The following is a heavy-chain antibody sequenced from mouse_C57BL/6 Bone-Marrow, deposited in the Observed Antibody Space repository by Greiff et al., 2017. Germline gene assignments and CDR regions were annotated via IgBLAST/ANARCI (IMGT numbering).Heavy chain of an antibody. CDR2: IYPRSGNT. CDR3: ARYWDY. D-gene: IGHD4-1*01. Sequence: QVQLQQSGAELARPGASVKLSCKASGYTFTSYGISWVKQRTGQGLEWIGEIYPRSGNTYYNEKFKGKDTLTADKSSSTASMELRRLTSADSAVYVCARYWDYWGQGTTLTVSS. V-gene: IGHV1-81*01. CDR1: GYTFTSYG. J-gene: IGHJ2*01.